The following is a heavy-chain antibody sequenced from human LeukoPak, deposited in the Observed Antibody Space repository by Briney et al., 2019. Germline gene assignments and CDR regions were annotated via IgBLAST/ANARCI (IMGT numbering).Heavy chain of an antibody. CDR1: GYTFTSYD. CDR3: ALHRAPDYYHYYGMDG. CDR2: MNPNRGNT. Sequence: GASVRLSCKASGYTFTSYDINWVRQAPGQGLEWMGWMNPNRGNTDYAQTFKGRVTMTRNNAISTAYMELSSLRSEDTAVYYCALHRAPDYYHYYGMDGWLQGTTVSV. V-gene: IGHV1-8*01. J-gene: IGHJ6*02.